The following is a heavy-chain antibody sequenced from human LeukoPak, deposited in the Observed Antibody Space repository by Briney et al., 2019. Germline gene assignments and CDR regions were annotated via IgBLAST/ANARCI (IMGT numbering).Heavy chain of an antibody. CDR2: INWNGGST. CDR3: ARGGPYSSSPGYYYYMDV. CDR1: GFTFDDYG. Sequence: PGGSLRLSCAASGFTFDDYGMSWVRQAPGKGLEWVSGINWNGGSTGYADSVKGRFTISRDNAKNSLYLQMNSLRAEDTALYHCARGGPYSSSPGYYYYMDVWGKGTTVTVSS. J-gene: IGHJ6*03. V-gene: IGHV3-20*01. D-gene: IGHD6-6*01.